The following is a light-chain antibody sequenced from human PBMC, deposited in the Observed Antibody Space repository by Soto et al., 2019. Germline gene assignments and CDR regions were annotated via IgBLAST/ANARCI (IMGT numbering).Light chain of an antibody. Sequence: DIQMTQSPSTLSASVGDRVTITCRASQAISSWLAWYQQKPGKAPKLLIYKASSLESGFPSSFSGGGSGTEFTLTISSLQPDDFATYYCQQYDSYPYTFGQGTKLEMK. CDR3: QQYDSYPYT. CDR1: QAISSW. CDR2: KAS. V-gene: IGKV1-5*03. J-gene: IGKJ2*01.